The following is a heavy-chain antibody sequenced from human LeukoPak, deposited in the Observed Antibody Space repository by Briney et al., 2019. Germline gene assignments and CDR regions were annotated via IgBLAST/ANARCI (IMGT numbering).Heavy chain of an antibody. J-gene: IGHJ4*02. CDR2: ISGGAGST. Sequence: GGSLRLSCAASGLTFISYAMSWVRQAPGKGLEWVSVISGGAGSTYYADSVKGRFTISRDNSKNTLYLQMNSLRAEDTAVYYCAKGYDILTGLVDYWGQGTLVTVSS. V-gene: IGHV3-23*01. D-gene: IGHD3-9*01. CDR3: AKGYDILTGLVDY. CDR1: GLTFISYA.